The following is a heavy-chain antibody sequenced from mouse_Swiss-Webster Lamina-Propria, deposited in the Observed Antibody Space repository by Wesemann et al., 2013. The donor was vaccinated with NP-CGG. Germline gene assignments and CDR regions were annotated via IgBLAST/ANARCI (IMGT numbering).Heavy chain of an antibody. CDR3: ARVQLFAY. CDR2: IDPANGNT. D-gene: IGHD3-1*01. CDR1: GFNIKDTY. J-gene: IGHJ3*01. V-gene: IGHV14-3*02. Sequence: YGAELVKPGASVKLSCTASGFNIKDTYMHWVKQRPEQGLEWIGRIDPANGNTKYDPKFQGKATITADTSSNTAYLQLSSLTSEDTAVYYCARVQLFAYWGQGTLVTVSA.